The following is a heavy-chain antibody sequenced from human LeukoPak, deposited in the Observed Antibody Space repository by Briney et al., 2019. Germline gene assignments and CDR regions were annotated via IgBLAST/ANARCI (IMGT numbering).Heavy chain of an antibody. CDR2: ITTSGTYI. J-gene: IGHJ4*02. D-gene: IGHD6-19*01. V-gene: IGHV3-21*01. CDR1: GFTFSNAY. Sequence: KAGGSLRLSCAASGFTFSNAYMKWVRQAPGKGLEWVSSITTSGTYIYYAESMRGRFTVSRDNAKNSLYLQMNSLTAKDTAVYYCARNLNSPIAVAGSDYWGQGTLVTVSS. CDR3: ARNLNSPIAVAGSDY.